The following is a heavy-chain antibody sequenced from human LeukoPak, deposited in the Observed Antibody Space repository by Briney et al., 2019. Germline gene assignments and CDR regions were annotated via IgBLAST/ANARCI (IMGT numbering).Heavy chain of an antibody. CDR2: TYYKSRWYN. CDR1: GDSVSSNTAV. J-gene: IGHJ4*02. V-gene: IGHV6-1*01. CDR3: ARDRRRGYSYGYYFDS. Sequence: SQTLSLTFAISGDSVSSNTAVWNWIRQSPSRGLEWLGRTYYKSRWYNDYAASVKRRIIFNPDTSKNQISLQLNSVTPEDTAVYYCARDRRRGYSYGYYFDSWGQGTLVTVS. D-gene: IGHD5-18*01.